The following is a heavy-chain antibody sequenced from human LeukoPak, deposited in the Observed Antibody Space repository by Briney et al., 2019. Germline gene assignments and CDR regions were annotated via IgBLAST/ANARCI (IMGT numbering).Heavy chain of an antibody. CDR3: ARGGHRQKEF. J-gene: IGHJ4*02. Sequence: GGSLRLSCSASGFTFSNYWMTWVRQSPGRGLGWVAIIKHDGSDKYCVDSVKGRFTISRDNAKNSLYLQMSSLRAEDTAVYYCARGGHRQKEFWGQGTLVTVSS. D-gene: IGHD3-10*01. V-gene: IGHV3-7*01. CDR2: IKHDGSDK. CDR1: GFTFSNYW.